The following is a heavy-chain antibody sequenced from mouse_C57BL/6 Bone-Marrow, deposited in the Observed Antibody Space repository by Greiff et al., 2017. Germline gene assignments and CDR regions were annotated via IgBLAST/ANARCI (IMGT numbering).Heavy chain of an antibody. CDR3: ARAYYAMDY. J-gene: IGHJ4*01. CDR2: ISNGGGST. V-gene: IGHV5-12*01. Sequence: LKESGGGLVQPGGSLKLSCAASGFTFSDYYMYWVRQTPEKRLEWVAYISNGGGSTYYPDTVKGRFTISRDNAKNTLYLQMSRLKSEDTAMYYCARAYYAMDYWGQGTSVTVSS. CDR1: GFTFSDYY.